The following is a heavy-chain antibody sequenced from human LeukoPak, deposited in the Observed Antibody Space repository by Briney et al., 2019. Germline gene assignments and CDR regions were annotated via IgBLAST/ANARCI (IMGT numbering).Heavy chain of an antibody. J-gene: IGHJ6*02. CDR1: GYTFTGYY. CDR2: INPNSGGT. V-gene: IGHV1-2*02. CDR3: ARASHGSCYPLCYWYYGMDV. D-gene: IGHD2-15*01. Sequence: ASVKVSCKASGYTFTGYYMHWVRQAPGQGLEWMGWINPNSGGTNYAQKFQGRVTMTRDTSISTAYMELSRLRSDDTAVYYCARASHGSCYPLCYWYYGMDVWGQGTTVTFSS.